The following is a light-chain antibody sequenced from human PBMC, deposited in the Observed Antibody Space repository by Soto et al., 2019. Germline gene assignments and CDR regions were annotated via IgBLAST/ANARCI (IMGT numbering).Light chain of an antibody. CDR1: NANIGAGSD. V-gene: IGLV1-40*01. Sequence: QSVLTQPPSASGTPGQRVTISCSGRNANIGAGSDVHWYQQLPGEAPKLLIYVNDRRPSGVADRFSGSKSGTSASLAITGLQAEDEADYYCQSYDSGLSDYLFGSGTKLTVL. CDR2: VND. CDR3: QSYDSGLSDYL. J-gene: IGLJ1*01.